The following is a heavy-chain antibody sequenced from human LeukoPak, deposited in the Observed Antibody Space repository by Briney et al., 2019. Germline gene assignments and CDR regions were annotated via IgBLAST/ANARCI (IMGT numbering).Heavy chain of an antibody. CDR1: GFTFSGFA. CDR2: ISGSGDNT. CDR3: AKASWVANVDAVL. D-gene: IGHD1-1*01. V-gene: IGHV3-23*01. Sequence: GGSLRLSCAASGFTFSGFAMSWVRRTPGKGLEWVSGISGSGDNTLYADSVKGRFTLSRDESRNMVFLQLNNLRVEDTAIYYCAKASWVANVDAVLWGQGTVVTVSS. J-gene: IGHJ4*02.